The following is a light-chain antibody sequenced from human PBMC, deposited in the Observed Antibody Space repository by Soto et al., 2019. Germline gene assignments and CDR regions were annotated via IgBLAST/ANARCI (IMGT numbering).Light chain of an antibody. CDR2: GVT. CDR1: SSDVGGFNY. Sequence: SALTQPASVSGSPGQSITISCTGTSSDVGGFNYVSWYQQHPGKAPKLMISGVTNRPSGVSNRFSGSKSGNTASLTISGLQAGDEADYYCSSYTSGSTLLVFGTGTKVTVL. J-gene: IGLJ1*01. V-gene: IGLV2-14*01. CDR3: SSYTSGSTLLV.